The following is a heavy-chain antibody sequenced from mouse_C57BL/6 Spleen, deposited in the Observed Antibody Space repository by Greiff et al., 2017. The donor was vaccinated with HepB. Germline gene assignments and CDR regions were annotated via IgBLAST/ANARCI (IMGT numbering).Heavy chain of an antibody. CDR2: IDPNSGGT. V-gene: IGHV1-72*01. CDR1: GYTFTSYW. CDR3: ARSSTTEESAMDY. Sequence: QVQLQQPGAELVKPGASVKLSCKASGYTFTSYWMHWVKQRPGRGLKWIGRIDPNSGGTKYNEKFKSKATLTVDKPSSTAYMQLSSLTSEDSAVYYCARSSTTEESAMDYWGQGTSVTVSS. J-gene: IGHJ4*01. D-gene: IGHD1-1*01.